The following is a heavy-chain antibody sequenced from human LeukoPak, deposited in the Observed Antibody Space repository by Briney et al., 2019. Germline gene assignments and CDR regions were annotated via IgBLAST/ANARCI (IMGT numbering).Heavy chain of an antibody. Sequence: GGSLRLSCAASGFTFSSYSMNWVRQAPGKGLEWVSFISSSSTYIYYADSVKGRFTISRDDAKNSLYLQMSSLRADDTAVYYCARDRVVSGRFGEVASWGQGTLGNVSS. D-gene: IGHD3-10*01. CDR3: ARDRVVSGRFGEVAS. CDR2: ISSSSTYI. J-gene: IGHJ5*01. CDR1: GFTFSSYS. V-gene: IGHV3-21*01.